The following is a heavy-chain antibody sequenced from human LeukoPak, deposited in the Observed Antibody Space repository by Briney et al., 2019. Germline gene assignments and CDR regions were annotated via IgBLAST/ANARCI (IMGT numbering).Heavy chain of an antibody. V-gene: IGHV4-34*12. CDR1: GGSFSGFY. D-gene: IGHD5-24*01. J-gene: IGHJ4*02. CDR2: IFDGGRT. Sequence: PSETLSLTCAVHGGSFSGFYWTWMRQPPGKGPEWIGEIFDGGRTNYNPSLKSRATISGDTSKNQFSLKLSSVTAADTAVYYCARRGDGYNLDYWGQGTLVTVSS. CDR3: ARRGDGYNLDY.